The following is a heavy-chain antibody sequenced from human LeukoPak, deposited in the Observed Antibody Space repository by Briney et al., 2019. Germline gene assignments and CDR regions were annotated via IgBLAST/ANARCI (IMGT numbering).Heavy chain of an antibody. J-gene: IGHJ6*03. D-gene: IGHD3-16*01. V-gene: IGHV1-69*06. CDR3: AIGFGGSSHIRYYYYYMDV. Sequence: SVNVSCKASGGTFSSYAISWVRQAPGQGLEWMGGIIPIFGTANYAQKFQGRVTITADKSTSTAYMELSSLRSEDTAVYYCAIGFGGSSHIRYYYYYMDVWGKGTTVTVSS. CDR2: IIPIFGTA. CDR1: GGTFSSYA.